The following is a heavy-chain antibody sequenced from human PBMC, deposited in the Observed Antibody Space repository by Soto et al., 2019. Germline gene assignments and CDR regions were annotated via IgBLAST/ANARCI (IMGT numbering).Heavy chain of an antibody. V-gene: IGHV1-69*13. CDR3: ANTQNYGSGSWDFDY. CDR2: IIPIFGTA. D-gene: IGHD3-10*01. J-gene: IGHJ4*02. CDR1: GGTFSSYA. Sequence: RASVKVSCKASGGTFSSYAISWVRQAPGQGLEWMGGIIPIFGTANYAQKFQGRVTITADESTSTAYMELRSLRSEDTAVYYCANTQNYGSGSWDFDYWGPGTLVTVSS.